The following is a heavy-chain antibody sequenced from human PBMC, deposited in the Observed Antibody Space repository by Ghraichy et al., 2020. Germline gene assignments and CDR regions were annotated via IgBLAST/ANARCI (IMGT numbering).Heavy chain of an antibody. CDR3: SKGTMTIAVAGSALFDY. CDR1: GFNFDDYA. D-gene: IGHD6-19*01. Sequence: GGSLRLSCAASGFNFDDYAMHWVRQAPGKGLEWVSGITWNSGFIGYADSVKGRFTISRDNAKNSLYLQMNSLRPDDTAFYYCSKGTMTIAVAGSALFDYWGQGTLVTVSS. CDR2: ITWNSGFI. J-gene: IGHJ4*02. V-gene: IGHV3-9*01.